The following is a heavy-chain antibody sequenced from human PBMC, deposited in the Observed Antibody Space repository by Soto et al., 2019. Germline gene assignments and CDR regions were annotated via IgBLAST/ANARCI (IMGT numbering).Heavy chain of an antibody. CDR1: GGSISSYY. V-gene: IGHV4-59*01. Sequence: QVQLQESGPGLVKPSETLSLTCTVSGGSISSYYWSWIRQPPGKGLEWIGYIYYSGSTNYNPSLKSRVNISVDTSKNQFSLKLSSVTAADTAVYYCARAPFSGSGRFDYWGHGTLVTVSS. D-gene: IGHD3-10*01. J-gene: IGHJ4*01. CDR2: IYYSGST. CDR3: ARAPFSGSGRFDY.